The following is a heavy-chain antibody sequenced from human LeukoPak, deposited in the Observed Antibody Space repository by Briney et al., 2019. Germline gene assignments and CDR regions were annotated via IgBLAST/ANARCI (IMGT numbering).Heavy chain of an antibody. CDR3: ARDQGGGWYFDV. CDR2: INQDGGEK. J-gene: IGHJ2*01. V-gene: IGHV3-7*05. Sequence: PGGSLRLSCEASGFTLGIYWMTWVRQAPGKGLEWVANINQDGGEKYHVDSVRGRFTISRDNAKNSLYLQQNRLRVDDTAVYYCARDQGGGWYFDVWGRGTLVTVSS. CDR1: GFTLGIYW. D-gene: IGHD1-26*01.